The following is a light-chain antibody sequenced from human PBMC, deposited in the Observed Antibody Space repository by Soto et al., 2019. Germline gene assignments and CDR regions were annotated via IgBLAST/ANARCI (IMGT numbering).Light chain of an antibody. CDR1: QSVSSN. Sequence: EIAMTQSPATLSVFPGERATLSCRASQSVSSNLAWYQQKPGQAPRLLIYGASTRATGIPARFSGSGSGTEFTLTISSLQSEDFAVYYCQQYNNWPITFGQGTRLEIK. CDR3: QQYNNWPIT. CDR2: GAS. V-gene: IGKV3-15*01. J-gene: IGKJ5*01.